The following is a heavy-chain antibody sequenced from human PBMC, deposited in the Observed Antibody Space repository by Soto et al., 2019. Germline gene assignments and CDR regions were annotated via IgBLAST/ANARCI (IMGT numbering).Heavy chain of an antibody. CDR1: GGSISSSSYY. J-gene: IGHJ4*02. D-gene: IGHD3-22*01. Sequence: QLQLQESGPGLVKPSETLSLTCTVSGGSISSSSYYWGWIRQPPGKGLEGMGSIYYSGSTYYNPSLKSRVTIYVDTSKNQFSLKLSDVTAADTAVYYCARRYCDSSGYYNYWGQGTLVTVSS. CDR3: ARRYCDSSGYYNY. CDR2: IYYSGST. V-gene: IGHV4-39*01.